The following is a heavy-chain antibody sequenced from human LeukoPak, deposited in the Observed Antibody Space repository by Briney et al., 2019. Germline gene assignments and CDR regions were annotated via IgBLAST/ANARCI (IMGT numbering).Heavy chain of an antibody. Sequence: KSGESLKISCKASGYYFPTFWIGWVRRMPGKGLEWVGIIYPDDSNTRYSPSFQGQVTISADKSINTAYLQWSSLRASDTAMYYCARLGEEVAVGVAGYWFDPWGQGTLVTVSS. CDR1: GYYFPTFW. CDR3: ARLGEEVAVGVAGYWFDP. CDR2: IYPDDSNT. D-gene: IGHD2-15*01. V-gene: IGHV5-51*01. J-gene: IGHJ5*02.